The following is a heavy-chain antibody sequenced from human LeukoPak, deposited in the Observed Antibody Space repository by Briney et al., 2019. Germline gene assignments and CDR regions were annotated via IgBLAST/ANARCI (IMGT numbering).Heavy chain of an antibody. Sequence: GRSLRLSCAASGFTFSSYAMHWVRQAPGKGLEWVALISSDESNKYYADSVKGRFHISRDNSKNTLYLQMNSLRAEDTAVYYCATRQVDYWGQGTLVTVSS. CDR3: ATRQVDY. CDR2: ISSDESNK. V-gene: IGHV3-30-3*01. CDR1: GFTFSSYA. J-gene: IGHJ4*02.